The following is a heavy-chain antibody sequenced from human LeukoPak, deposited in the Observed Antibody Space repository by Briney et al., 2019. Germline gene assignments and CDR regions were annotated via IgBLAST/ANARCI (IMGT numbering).Heavy chain of an antibody. D-gene: IGHD2-2*01. Sequence: GSLRLSCAASGFTFSSYSMNWVRQAPGKGLEWVSSISSSSSYIYFADSVKGRFTISRDNAKNSLYLQMNSLRAEDTAVYYCAREAVVVPAAMLGYYYYGMDVWGQGTTVTVPS. V-gene: IGHV3-21*01. CDR3: AREAVVVPAAMLGYYYYGMDV. CDR2: ISSSSSYI. CDR1: GFTFSSYS. J-gene: IGHJ6*02.